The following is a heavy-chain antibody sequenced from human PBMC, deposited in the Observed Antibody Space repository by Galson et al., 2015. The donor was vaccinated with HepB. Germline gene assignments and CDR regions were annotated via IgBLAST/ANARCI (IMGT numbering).Heavy chain of an antibody. V-gene: IGHV3-23*01. CDR1: GLTFSSYA. Sequence: SLRLSCAASGLTFSSYAMSWVRQAPGKGLEWVSAISGSGGTTYYADSVKGRFTISRDNSKNTLYLQMNSLRAEDTAVYYCAKDLRYYHDSSYFDYWGQGTLVTVSS. CDR3: AKDLRYYHDSSYFDY. J-gene: IGHJ4*02. D-gene: IGHD3-22*01. CDR2: ISGSGGTT.